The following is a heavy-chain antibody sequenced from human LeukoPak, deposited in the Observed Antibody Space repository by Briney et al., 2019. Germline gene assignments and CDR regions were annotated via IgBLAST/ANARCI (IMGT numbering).Heavy chain of an antibody. Sequence: GGSLRLSCAASGFTFSSYERNWVRQAPGKGLEWVSYISSSGSTIYYADSVKGRFTISRDNAKNSLYLQMNSLRAEDTAVYYCAREYCSGGSCYFDYWGQGTLVTVSS. CDR3: AREYCSGGSCYFDY. V-gene: IGHV3-48*03. CDR2: ISSSGSTI. J-gene: IGHJ4*02. D-gene: IGHD2-15*01. CDR1: GFTFSSYE.